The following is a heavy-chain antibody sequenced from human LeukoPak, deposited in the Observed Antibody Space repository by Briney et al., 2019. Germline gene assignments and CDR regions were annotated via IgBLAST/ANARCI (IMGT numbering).Heavy chain of an antibody. CDR2: IYHSGST. D-gene: IGHD5-24*01. CDR3: ARDRMVGGYNGLFDY. J-gene: IGHJ4*02. V-gene: IGHV4-4*02. Sequence: PSETLSLTCAVYGDSISSSKWWSWVRQPPGKGLEWIGEIYHSGSTNYNPSLKSRVTISVDKSKNQFSLKLSSVTAADTAVYYCARDRMVGGYNGLFDYWGQGTLVTVSS. CDR1: GDSISSSKW.